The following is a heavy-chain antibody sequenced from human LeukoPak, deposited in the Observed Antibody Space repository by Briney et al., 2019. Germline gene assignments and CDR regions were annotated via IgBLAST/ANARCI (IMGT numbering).Heavy chain of an antibody. CDR3: ARGLGGYYDSSGYYYDDAFDI. CDR1: GGSFSGYY. Sequence: SETLSLTCAVYGGSFSGYYWSWIRQPPGKGLEWIGEINHSGSTNYNPSLKSRVTISVDTSKNQFSLKLGSVTAADTAVYYCARGLGGYYDSSGYYYDDAFDIWGQGTMVTVSS. D-gene: IGHD3-22*01. J-gene: IGHJ3*02. V-gene: IGHV4-34*01. CDR2: INHSGST.